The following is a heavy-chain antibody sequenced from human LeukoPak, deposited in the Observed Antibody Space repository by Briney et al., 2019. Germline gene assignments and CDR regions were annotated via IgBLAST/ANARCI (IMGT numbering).Heavy chain of an antibody. CDR3: ARAMVAVAGNYYYYMDV. CDR2: ISAYNGNT. D-gene: IGHD6-19*01. J-gene: IGHJ6*03. Sequence: ASVNVSCKASGYTFTSYGISWVRQAPGQGLEWMGWISAYNGNTNYAQKLQGRVTMTTDTSTSTAYMELRSLRSDDTAVYYCARAMVAVAGNYYYYMDVWGKGTTVTISS. CDR1: GYTFTSYG. V-gene: IGHV1-18*01.